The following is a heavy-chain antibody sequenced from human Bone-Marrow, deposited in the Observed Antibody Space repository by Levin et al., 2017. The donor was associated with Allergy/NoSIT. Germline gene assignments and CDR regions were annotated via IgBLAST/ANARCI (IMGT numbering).Heavy chain of an antibody. V-gene: IGHV3-53*01. CDR2: MYDDGRT. D-gene: IGHD1-26*01. Sequence: LSLTCAASGFTISSTYMAWVRQAPGKGLEWVSIMYDDGRTWYGDSVKGRFTISRDNSKNTLYLYMNGLRADDTALYYCAGGRIVGVPDYWGQGTLVTVSS. CDR1: GFTISSTY. J-gene: IGHJ4*02. CDR3: AGGRIVGVPDY.